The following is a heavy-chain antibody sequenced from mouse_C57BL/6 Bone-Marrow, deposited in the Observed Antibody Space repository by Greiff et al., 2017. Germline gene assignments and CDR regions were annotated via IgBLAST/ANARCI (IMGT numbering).Heavy chain of an antibody. D-gene: IGHD1-1*02. CDR3: TTLWYFDY. CDR1: GFNIKDDY. CDR2: IDPENGDT. V-gene: IGHV14-4*01. J-gene: IGHJ2*01. Sequence: VQLQQSGAELVRPGASVKLSCTASGFNIKDDYMHWVKQRPEQGLEWIGWIDPENGDTEYASKFQGKATITADTSSNTAYLQLSSLTSEDTAVYYCTTLWYFDYWGQGTTLTASS.